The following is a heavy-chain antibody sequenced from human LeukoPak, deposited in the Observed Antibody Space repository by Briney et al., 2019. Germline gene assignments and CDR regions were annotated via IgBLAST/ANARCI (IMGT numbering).Heavy chain of an antibody. V-gene: IGHV3-33*06. CDR1: GFTFSNYG. CDR3: AKDRDIVFTTYSEVHY. Sequence: GGSLRLSCAASGFTFSNYGMHWVRQAPGQGLEWVAVIWNDGSNKYYEESVKGRFTISRDDSKNTLYLQMNSLRAEDTAVYYCAKDRDIVFTTYSEVHYWGQGTLVTVSS. CDR2: IWNDGSNK. J-gene: IGHJ4*02. D-gene: IGHD5/OR15-5a*01.